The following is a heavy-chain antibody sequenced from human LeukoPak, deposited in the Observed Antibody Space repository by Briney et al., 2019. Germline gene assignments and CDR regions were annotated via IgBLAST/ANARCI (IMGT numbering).Heavy chain of an antibody. CDR1: GFPFGGYA. J-gene: IGHJ4*02. V-gene: IGHV3-23*01. CDR2: IRGSGGST. D-gene: IGHD3-3*01. CDR3: AKDRYYDFWSGYYGDY. Sequence: PGGSLGPSCEASGFPFGGYARGGVRQAPGKGLEWVSAIRGSGGSTYYADSVKGRFTISRDNSKNTLCLQMDSLRAEDTAVYYCAKDRYYDFWSGYYGDYWGQGTLVTVSS.